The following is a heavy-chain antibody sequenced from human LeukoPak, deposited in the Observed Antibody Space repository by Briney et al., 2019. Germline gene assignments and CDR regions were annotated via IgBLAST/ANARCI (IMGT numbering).Heavy chain of an antibody. CDR1: GFTFDNYA. D-gene: IGHD2-2*01. V-gene: IGHV3-43*02. Sequence: PGGSLRLSCAASGFTFDNYAMHWVRQAPGKGLEWVSLTSGDGGSTYYADSAKGRFTISRDNSKNSLYLQMNSLRLEDTTLYYCANSQGYCSSTSCRPYSSSWPFNYWGQGTLVTVSS. CDR3: ANSQGYCSSTSCRPYSSSWPFNY. CDR2: TSGDGGST. J-gene: IGHJ4*02.